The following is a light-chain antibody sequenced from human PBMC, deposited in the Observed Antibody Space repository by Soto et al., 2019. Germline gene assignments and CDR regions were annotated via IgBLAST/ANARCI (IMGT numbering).Light chain of an antibody. V-gene: IGKV3-20*01. CDR1: QSVSSTY. Sequence: EIVLTQSPGTLSLSPGERSTLSFMASQSVSSTYLSWYQQKPGQAPRLLIFGASSRATGIPDRFSGSGSGTEFTLTISSLQSEDFAVYSCQHYNDRTLTFGGGTKVEIK. J-gene: IGKJ4*01. CDR3: QHYNDRTLT. CDR2: GAS.